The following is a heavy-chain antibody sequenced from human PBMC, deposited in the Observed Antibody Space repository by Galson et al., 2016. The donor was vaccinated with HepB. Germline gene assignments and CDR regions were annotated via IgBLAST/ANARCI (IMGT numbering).Heavy chain of an antibody. CDR3: ANIPRRGPFDY. J-gene: IGHJ4*02. CDR1: GFSLSSYW. V-gene: IGHV3-7*03. Sequence: SLRLSCAASGFSLSSYWMSWVRQAPGKGLEWVASIDQSESERDYVDSVKGRFTISRDNAKNALYVQMNSLRAEDTAVYYCANIPRRGPFDYWGQGTQVTVSS. D-gene: IGHD2-21*01. CDR2: IDQSESER.